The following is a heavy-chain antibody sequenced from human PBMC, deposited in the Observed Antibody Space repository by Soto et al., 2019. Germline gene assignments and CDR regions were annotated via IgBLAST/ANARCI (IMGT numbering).Heavy chain of an antibody. CDR1: GGTFSSYT. Sequence: QVQLVQSGAEVEKPGSSVKVSCKASGGTFSSYTISWVRQAPGLGLEWMGRIIPILGIANYAQKFQGRVTITADKSTSTDDMELSSLRSEDTAVYYCARDLPLDAHTTNWFDPWGQGTLVTV. D-gene: IGHD1-1*01. J-gene: IGHJ5*02. CDR3: ARDLPLDAHTTNWFDP. V-gene: IGHV1-69*08. CDR2: IIPILGIA.